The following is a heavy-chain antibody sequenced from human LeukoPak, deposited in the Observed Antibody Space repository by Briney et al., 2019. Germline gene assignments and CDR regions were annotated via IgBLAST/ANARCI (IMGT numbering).Heavy chain of an antibody. CDR1: GGSISSGGYS. Sequence: PSETLSLTCTVSGGSISSGGYSWSWIRQHPGRGLEWFGYIYYSGSTYYNPSLKSRVTISVDRSKNQFSLKLSSVTAADTAVHYCARRGYSYIFDYWGQGTLVTVSS. CDR3: ARRGYSYIFDY. D-gene: IGHD5-18*01. CDR2: IYYSGST. J-gene: IGHJ4*02. V-gene: IGHV4-30-2*01.